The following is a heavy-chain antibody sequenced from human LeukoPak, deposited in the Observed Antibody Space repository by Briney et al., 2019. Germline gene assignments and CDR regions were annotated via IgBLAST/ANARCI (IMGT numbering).Heavy chain of an antibody. J-gene: IGHJ6*03. Sequence: GGSLRLSCAASGFTFSNYWMHWVRHAPGKGLVWVSRINSDGSSTSYADSVEGRFTISRDNAKNTLYLQMNSLRAEDTAVHYCARVSSGSYFGYYYYYMDVWGKGTTVTVSS. CDR2: INSDGSST. V-gene: IGHV3-74*01. D-gene: IGHD1-26*01. CDR3: ARVSSGSYFGYYYYYMDV. CDR1: GFTFSNYW.